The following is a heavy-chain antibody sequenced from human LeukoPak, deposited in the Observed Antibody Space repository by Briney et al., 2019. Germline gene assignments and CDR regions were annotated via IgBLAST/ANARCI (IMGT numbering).Heavy chain of an antibody. D-gene: IGHD3-10*01. CDR2: IIPILGIA. CDR3: ASFYGSGSYIPIGVDYYYYYYMDV. CDR1: GGTFSSYT. V-gene: IGHV1-69*02. J-gene: IGHJ6*03. Sequence: GASVKVSCKASGGTFSSYTISWVRQAPGQGLEWMGRIIPILGIANYAQKFQGRVTITADKSTSTAYMELSSLRSEDTAVYYCASFYGSGSYIPIGVDYYYYYYMDVWGKGTTVTVSS.